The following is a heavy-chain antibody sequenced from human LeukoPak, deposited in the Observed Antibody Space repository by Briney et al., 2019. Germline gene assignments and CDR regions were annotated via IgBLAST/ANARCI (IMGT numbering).Heavy chain of an antibody. CDR2: IYPGDSDT. D-gene: IGHD2-2*01. V-gene: IGHV5-51*01. CDR1: GYSFTSYW. Sequence: GESLKISCNGSGYSFTSYWIGWVRQMLGKGLEWMGIIYPGDSDTRYSPSFQGQVTISADKSISTAYLQWSSLKASDTAMYYCARQGVVVPAAMLVRYGMDVWGQGTTVTVSS. J-gene: IGHJ6*02. CDR3: ARQGVVVPAAMLVRYGMDV.